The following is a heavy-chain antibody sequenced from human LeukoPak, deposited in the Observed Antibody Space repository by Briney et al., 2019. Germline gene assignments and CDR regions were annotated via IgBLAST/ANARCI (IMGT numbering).Heavy chain of an antibody. CDR3: ATDFYDST. D-gene: IGHD3-22*01. CDR1: GFTFSNAW. CDR2: IRSNSDGGTI. J-gene: IGHJ5*02. V-gene: IGHV3-15*07. Sequence: GGSLRLSCATSGFTFSNAWMNWVRQAPGKGLEWVGRIRSNSDGGTIDYAAPVKGRFTLSRDDSKATLYLQMDSLQTEDTAVYYCATDFYDSTWGQGTLVTVSS.